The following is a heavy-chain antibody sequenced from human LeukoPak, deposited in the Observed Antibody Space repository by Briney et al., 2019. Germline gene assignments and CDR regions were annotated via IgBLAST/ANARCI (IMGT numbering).Heavy chain of an antibody. D-gene: IGHD2-2*01. J-gene: IGHJ4*02. CDR3: ARRYCSSTSCYYDY. CDR2: IIPILGIA. CDR1: GYTFTSYG. Sequence: SVKVSCKASGYTFTSYGISWVRQAPGQGLEWMGRIIPILGIANYAQKFQGRVTITADKSTSTAYMELSSLRSEDTAVYYCARRYCSSTSCYYDYWGQGTLVTVSS. V-gene: IGHV1-69*04.